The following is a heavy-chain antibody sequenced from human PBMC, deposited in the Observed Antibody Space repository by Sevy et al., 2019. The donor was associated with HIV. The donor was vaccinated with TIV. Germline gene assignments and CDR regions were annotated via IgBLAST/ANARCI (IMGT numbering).Heavy chain of an antibody. Sequence: ASVKVSCKASGGTFSSYAISWVRQAPGQGLEWMGGIIPIFGTANYAQKFQGRVTITADKSTSTAYMELSSLRSEDTAVYYCARSVPAAMMGFYYYYYYMDVWGKGTTVTVSS. CDR1: GGTFSSYA. V-gene: IGHV1-69*06. D-gene: IGHD2-2*01. J-gene: IGHJ6*03. CDR2: IIPIFGTA. CDR3: ARSVPAAMMGFYYYYYYMDV.